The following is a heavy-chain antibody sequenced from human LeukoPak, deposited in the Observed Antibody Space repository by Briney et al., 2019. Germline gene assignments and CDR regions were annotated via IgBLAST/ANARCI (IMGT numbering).Heavy chain of an antibody. Sequence: GGSLRLSCAASGFTFSSYWMSWVRQAPGKGLEWVANIKQDGSEKYYVDSVKGRFTISRDNAKNSLYLQMNSLRAEDAAVYYCARFVDTEYFDHWGQGTLVTVSS. V-gene: IGHV3-7*01. D-gene: IGHD5-18*01. CDR2: IKQDGSEK. J-gene: IGHJ4*02. CDR1: GFTFSSYW. CDR3: ARFVDTEYFDH.